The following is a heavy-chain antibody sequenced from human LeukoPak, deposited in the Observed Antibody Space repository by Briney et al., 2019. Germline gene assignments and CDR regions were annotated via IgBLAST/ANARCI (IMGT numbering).Heavy chain of an antibody. V-gene: IGHV3-66*01. Sequence: GGSLRLSCAASGFTVSSNYMSWVRQAPGKGLEWVSVIYSGGSTYYADSVKGRFTISRDNSKNTLYLQMNSLRAEDTAVYYCAREGEPYYDILTGYSYWGQGTLVTVSS. CDR2: IYSGGST. J-gene: IGHJ4*02. CDR3: AREGEPYYDILTGYSY. D-gene: IGHD3-9*01. CDR1: GFTVSSNY.